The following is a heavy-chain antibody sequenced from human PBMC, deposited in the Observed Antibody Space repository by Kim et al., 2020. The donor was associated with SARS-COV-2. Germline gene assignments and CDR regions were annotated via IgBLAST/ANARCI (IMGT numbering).Heavy chain of an antibody. V-gene: IGHV1-2*02. CDR1: GYTFTGYY. CDR3: ARGGSPYYDFWSGYSNYYFDY. Sequence: ASVKVSCKASGYTFTGYYMHWVRQAPGQGLEWMGWINPNSGGTNYAQKFQGRVTMTRDTSISTAYMELSRLRSDDTAVYYCARGGSPYYDFWSGYSNYYFDYWGQGTLVTVSS. J-gene: IGHJ4*02. D-gene: IGHD3-3*01. CDR2: INPNSGGT.